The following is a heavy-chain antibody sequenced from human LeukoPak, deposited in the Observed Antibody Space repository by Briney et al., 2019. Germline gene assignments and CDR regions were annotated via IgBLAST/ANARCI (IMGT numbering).Heavy chain of an antibody. CDR2: IYPGDSDT. V-gene: IGHV5-51*01. J-gene: IGHJ4*02. CDR1: GYSFTSYW. D-gene: IGHD3-3*01. Sequence: GEPLKISCKGSGYSFTSYWIGWVRQMPGKGLEWMGIIYPGDSDTRYSPSLQGQVTISVDTSIGTAYLQWSSLKASDTAIYYCVRQNDFRLDYWGQGTLVTVSS. CDR3: VRQNDFRLDY.